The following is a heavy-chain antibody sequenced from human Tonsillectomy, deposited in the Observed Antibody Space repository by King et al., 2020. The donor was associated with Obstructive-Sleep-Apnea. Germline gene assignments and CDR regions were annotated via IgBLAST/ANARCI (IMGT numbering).Heavy chain of an antibody. D-gene: IGHD2-2*01. CDR3: ASDRCSGTTCYDVFDI. V-gene: IGHV3-21*04. CDR2: ISGSGDYI. Sequence: VQLVESGGGLVKPGGSLRISCAASGFPFSSYGMNWVRQAPGKGLECSSSISGSGDYIYYAESVKGRFTNSRDNAKNTVYLQMSDLRVEDAATYFCASDRCSGTTCYDVFDIWGQGTAVAVSS. CDR1: GFPFSSYG. J-gene: IGHJ3*02.